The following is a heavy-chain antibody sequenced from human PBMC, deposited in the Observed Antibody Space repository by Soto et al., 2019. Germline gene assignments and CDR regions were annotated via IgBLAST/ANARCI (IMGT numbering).Heavy chain of an antibody. Sequence: SETLSLTCTVSGGSISSGGYYWSWIRQHPGKGLEGMGYIDYSGSTYYNPSLKSRVTISVDTSKNQFSLKLSSVTAADTAVYYCARGFGRGLEWLLSALSLEYYYYGMDVWGQGTTVTVSS. CDR1: GGSISSGGYY. D-gene: IGHD3-3*01. J-gene: IGHJ6*02. CDR3: ARGFGRGLEWLLSALSLEYYYYGMDV. CDR2: IDYSGST. V-gene: IGHV4-31*03.